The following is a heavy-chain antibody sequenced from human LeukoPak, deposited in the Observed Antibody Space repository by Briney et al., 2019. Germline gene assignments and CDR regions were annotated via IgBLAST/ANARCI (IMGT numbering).Heavy chain of an antibody. V-gene: IGHV3-7*01. J-gene: IGHJ4*02. Sequence: GGSLRLSCAASGFTFSSYWMSWVRQAPGKGLEWAANIKQDGCEKYYVDYVKGRFTISRDNAKNSLYLQMNSLRAEDTAVYYCARERTLLEWLGFLVHYFDYWGQGTLVTVSS. CDR1: GFTFSSYW. CDR3: ARERTLLEWLGFLVHYFDY. CDR2: IKQDGCEK. D-gene: IGHD3-3*01.